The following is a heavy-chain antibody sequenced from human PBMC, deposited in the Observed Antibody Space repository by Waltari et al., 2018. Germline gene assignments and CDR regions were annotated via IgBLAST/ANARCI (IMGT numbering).Heavy chain of an antibody. Sequence: EVQLVQSGAEVKKPGESLKISCKGSGYSFTSYWIGWVRQMPGKGLEWMGIIYPGDSGTRYSPPFQGQVAISADKSFSTAYLQWSSRKASDTAMYYCARLGYYDSSGYYYFDYWGQGTLVTVSS. CDR1: GYSFTSYW. V-gene: IGHV5-51*01. J-gene: IGHJ4*02. D-gene: IGHD3-22*01. CDR3: ARLGYYDSSGYYYFDY. CDR2: IYPGDSGT.